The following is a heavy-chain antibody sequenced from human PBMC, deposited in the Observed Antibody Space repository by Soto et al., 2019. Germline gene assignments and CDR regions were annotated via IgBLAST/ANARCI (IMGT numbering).Heavy chain of an antibody. CDR2: IYSSGST. CDR1: GGSISNYY. D-gene: IGHD3-3*01. CDR3: ARLHLTVLRFVEWPNWFDP. Sequence: SETLSLTCTVSGGSISNYYWYWIRQSPGKGLEWIGYIYSSGSTHYNPSLQNRVTISIDTSKNQVSLKLSSVTAADTAVYYCARLHLTVLRFVEWPNWFDPWGQGTLVTVSS. J-gene: IGHJ5*02. V-gene: IGHV4-59*08.